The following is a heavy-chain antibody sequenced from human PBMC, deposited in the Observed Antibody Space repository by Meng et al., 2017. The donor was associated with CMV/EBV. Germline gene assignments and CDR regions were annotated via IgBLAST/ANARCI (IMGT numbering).Heavy chain of an antibody. D-gene: IGHD6-6*01. Sequence: SVKVSCKASGYTFTSYYMHWVRQAPGQGLEWMGRIIPILGIANYAQKFQGRVTITADKSTSTAYMELSSLRSEDTAVYYCARDQLYSSSSGAFDIWGQGTMVTVSS. CDR3: ARDQLYSSSSGAFDI. CDR2: IIPILGIA. CDR1: GYTFTSYY. J-gene: IGHJ3*02. V-gene: IGHV1-69*04.